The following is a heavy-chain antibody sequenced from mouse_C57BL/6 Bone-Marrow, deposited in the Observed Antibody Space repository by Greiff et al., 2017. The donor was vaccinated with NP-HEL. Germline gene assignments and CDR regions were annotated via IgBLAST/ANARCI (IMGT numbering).Heavy chain of an antibody. J-gene: IGHJ3*01. CDR3: ARRDYDYDGAWFAY. D-gene: IGHD2-4*01. CDR2: IHPNSGST. Sequence: QVQLKQPGAELVKPGASVKLSCKASGYTFTSYWMHWVKQRPGQGLEWIGMIHPNSGSTNYNEKFKSKATLTVDTSSSTAYMQLSSLTSEDSAVYYCARRDYDYDGAWFAYWGQGTLVTVSA. V-gene: IGHV1-64*01. CDR1: GYTFTSYW.